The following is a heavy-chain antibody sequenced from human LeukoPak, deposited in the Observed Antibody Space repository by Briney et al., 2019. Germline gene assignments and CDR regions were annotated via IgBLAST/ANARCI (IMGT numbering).Heavy chain of an antibody. J-gene: IGHJ4*02. V-gene: IGHV3-23*01. Sequence: GGSLRLSCAASRLTFSNYAMTWVRQAPGKGLEWVSSISGRGGDIFYADSVKGRFTISRDNSKDTLYLQMNNLRAADKAVYYCGNQGETQGSFYEFDYWGQGTLVTVSS. CDR1: RLTFSNYA. CDR2: ISGRGGDI. D-gene: IGHD3-10*01. CDR3: GNQGETQGSFYEFDY.